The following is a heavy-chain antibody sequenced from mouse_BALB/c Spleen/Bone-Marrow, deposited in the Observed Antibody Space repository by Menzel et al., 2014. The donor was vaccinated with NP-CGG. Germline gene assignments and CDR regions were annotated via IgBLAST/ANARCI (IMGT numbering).Heavy chain of an antibody. CDR3: VRQVITTVSYAMDY. Sequence: DVQLQESGGGLVQPKGSLKLSCAASGFTFNTYAMNWVRQAPGKGLEWVARIRSKSNNYATYYADSVRDRFTISRDDSQSMLYLQMNNLKTEDTAMYYCVRQVITTVSYAMDYWGQGTSVTVPS. V-gene: IGHV10-1*02. J-gene: IGHJ4*01. D-gene: IGHD1-1*01. CDR1: GFTFNTYA. CDR2: IRSKSNNYAT.